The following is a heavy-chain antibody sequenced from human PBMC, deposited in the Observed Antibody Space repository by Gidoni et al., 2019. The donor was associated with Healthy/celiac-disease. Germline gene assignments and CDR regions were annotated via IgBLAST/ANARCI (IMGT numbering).Heavy chain of an antibody. J-gene: IGHJ4*02. CDR3: ASVPCSGGSCYSFDY. Sequence: QLQLQESGPGLVKPSETLSLTCTVSGGSISSSSYYWGWIRQPPGKGLEWIGSIYYSGSTYYNTSLKSRVTISVDTSKNQFSLKLSSVTAADTAVYYCASVPCSGGSCYSFDYWGQGTLVTVSS. D-gene: IGHD2-15*01. V-gene: IGHV4-39*01. CDR2: IYYSGST. CDR1: GGSISSSSYY.